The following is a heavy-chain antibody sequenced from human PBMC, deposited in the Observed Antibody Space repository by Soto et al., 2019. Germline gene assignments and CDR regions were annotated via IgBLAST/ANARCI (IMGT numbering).Heavy chain of an antibody. J-gene: IGHJ4*02. CDR2: IIPIFGTA. Sequence: QVQLVQSGAEVKKPGSSVKVSCKASGGTFSSYAISWVRQAPGQGLEWMGGIIPIFGTANYAQKFQGRVTITADESTSTAYMELSSLRSEDTAVYYCARVTSVVRGEAAGTFDYWGQGTLVTVSS. V-gene: IGHV1-69*01. D-gene: IGHD6-13*01. CDR1: GGTFSSYA. CDR3: ARVTSVVRGEAAGTFDY.